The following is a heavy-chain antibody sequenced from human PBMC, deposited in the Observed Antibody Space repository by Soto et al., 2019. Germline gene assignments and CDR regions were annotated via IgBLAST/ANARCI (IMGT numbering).Heavy chain of an antibody. D-gene: IGHD3-3*01. CDR3: ARGGGVGVAGSAAFDM. CDR2: INPATGAA. Sequence: QLHLVQSGAVVKKPGASVTVSCSASGYPVTAYYMHWVRQAPGRGLEWMGGINPATGAAKYTQTFPGRVTMTRGTSPGTVFIEPSGLASEDPAGFYWARGGGVGVAGSAAFDMWGQGTLVTVSS. V-gene: IGHV1-2*02. CDR1: GYPVTAYY. J-gene: IGHJ3*02.